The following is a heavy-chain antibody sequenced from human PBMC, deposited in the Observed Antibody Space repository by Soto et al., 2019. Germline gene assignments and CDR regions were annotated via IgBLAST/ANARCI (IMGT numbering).Heavy chain of an antibody. CDR1: GFTFSSYS. Sequence: GSLRLSCAASGFTFSSYSMNWVRQAPGKGLEWVSYISSSSSTIYYADSVKGRFTISRDNAKNSLYLQMNSLRDEDTAVYYCARDPEYSSSWPNWFDPWGQGTLVTVSS. CDR3: ARDPEYSSSWPNWFDP. J-gene: IGHJ5*02. CDR2: ISSSSSTI. V-gene: IGHV3-48*02. D-gene: IGHD6-13*01.